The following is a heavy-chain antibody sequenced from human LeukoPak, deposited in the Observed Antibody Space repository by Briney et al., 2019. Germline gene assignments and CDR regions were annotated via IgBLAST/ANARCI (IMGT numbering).Heavy chain of an antibody. Sequence: GGSLRLSCAASGFTFSSYWMSWVRQAPGKGLEWVANIKQDGSEKYYVDSVKGRFTISRDNAKNSLYLQMNSLRAEDTAVYYCASEGPSNVLRFLEWLPEGNWFDPWGQGTLVTVSS. J-gene: IGHJ5*02. CDR1: GFTFSSYW. CDR3: ASEGPSNVLRFLEWLPEGNWFDP. D-gene: IGHD3-3*01. CDR2: IKQDGSEK. V-gene: IGHV3-7*01.